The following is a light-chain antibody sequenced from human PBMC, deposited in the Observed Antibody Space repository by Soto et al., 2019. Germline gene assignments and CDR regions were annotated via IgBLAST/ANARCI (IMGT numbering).Light chain of an antibody. CDR1: QSVSSNY. Sequence: ETVLTQSPGTLSLSPGERATLSCRASQSVSSNYLAWYQQKPGQAPRLVIYDASKRATGIPDRFSGSGSGTGFALTISRLEPEDFAVYYCQQYGTSPRTFGKGTK. V-gene: IGKV3-20*01. CDR2: DAS. CDR3: QQYGTSPRT. J-gene: IGKJ1*01.